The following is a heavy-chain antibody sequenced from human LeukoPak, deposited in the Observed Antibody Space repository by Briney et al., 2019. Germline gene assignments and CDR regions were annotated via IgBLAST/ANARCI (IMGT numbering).Heavy chain of an antibody. CDR2: ISYIGNT. CDR3: VREHDWGDFDY. Sequence: SETLSLTCTVSGGSVSSGTYYWSWIRQPPGKELEWIGYISYIGNTNYNPSLKSRVTISKDTSKNQFSLKLSSVTAADAAVYYCVREHDWGDFDYWGQGALVTVSS. D-gene: IGHD3-9*01. J-gene: IGHJ4*02. CDR1: GGSVSSGTYY. V-gene: IGHV4-61*01.